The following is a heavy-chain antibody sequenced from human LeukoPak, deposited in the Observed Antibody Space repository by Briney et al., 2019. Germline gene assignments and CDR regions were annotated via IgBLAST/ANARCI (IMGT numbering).Heavy chain of an antibody. J-gene: IGHJ5*02. V-gene: IGHV4-59*01. CDR1: GGSISSYY. CDR3: ARGSTSLGGFDP. D-gene: IGHD2-2*01. CDR2: IYYSGST. Sequence: PLETLSLTCTVSGGSISSYYWSWIRQPPGKGLEWIGYIYYSGSTNYNPSLTSRVTISVDTSKNQFSLRLSSVTAADTAVYYCARGSTSLGGFDPWGQGTLVTVSS.